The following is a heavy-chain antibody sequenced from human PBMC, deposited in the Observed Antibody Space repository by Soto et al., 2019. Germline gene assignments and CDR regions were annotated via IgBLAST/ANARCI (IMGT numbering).Heavy chain of an antibody. J-gene: IGHJ4*02. V-gene: IGHV4-31*02. D-gene: IGHD2-8*01. Sequence: PSETRSITGSVSGGSIHSGASHWTWIRRHREQGLEWIVFIYFYNGSTSSTSYNPSLQSRVVISVDTSKNHVSLNLNSVTVADTAVYFCASGTDAYKNGFWGLGILVTTS. CDR1: GGSIHSGASH. CDR3: ASGTDAYKNGF. CDR2: IYFYNGSTSST.